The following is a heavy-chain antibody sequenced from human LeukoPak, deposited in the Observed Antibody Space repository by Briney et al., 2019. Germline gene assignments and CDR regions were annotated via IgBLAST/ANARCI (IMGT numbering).Heavy chain of an antibody. D-gene: IGHD1-14*01. CDR3: ARGPRNDP. CDR2: VHPDTGYA. V-gene: IGHV1-8*01. Sequence: ASVKVSCKTSGYPFTTYEINWVRQAAGQGLEWMGWVHPDTGYADYAQKFQGRVTITSDTSISTAYMELSSLISDDTAVYCRARGPRNDPWGQGTLVTVSS. J-gene: IGHJ5*02. CDR1: GYPFTTYE.